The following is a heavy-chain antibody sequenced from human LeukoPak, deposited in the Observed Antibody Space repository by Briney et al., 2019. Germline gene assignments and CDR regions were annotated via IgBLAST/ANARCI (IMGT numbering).Heavy chain of an antibody. J-gene: IGHJ4*02. CDR2: ISDSGDTT. CDR1: GFTFRSYT. D-gene: IGHD2-2*02. V-gene: IGHV3-23*01. Sequence: GGSLRLSCAASGFTFRSYTMRWVRQAPGKGLEWISAISDSGDTTDYADSVRGRFTVSRDNAKDTLYLQMNSLRAEDTAVYYCARPDCSSTSCYTLEYWGQATLVTVSS. CDR3: ARPDCSSTSCYTLEY.